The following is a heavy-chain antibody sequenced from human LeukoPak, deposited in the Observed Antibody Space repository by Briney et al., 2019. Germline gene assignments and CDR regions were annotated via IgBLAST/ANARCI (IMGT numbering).Heavy chain of an antibody. CDR2: INHSGST. V-gene: IGHV4-34*01. D-gene: IGHD6-6*01. J-gene: IGHJ4*02. CDR3: ARGQGGSSSSRLDY. CDR1: VGSFSGYY. Sequence: SETLSLTCAVSVGSFSGYYWSCIRHPPREGLECIGEINHSGSTNYNPSLKSRVTMSVDTSKNQFSLNLSSVTAADTAVYYCARGQGGSSSSRLDYWGQGTLVTVSS.